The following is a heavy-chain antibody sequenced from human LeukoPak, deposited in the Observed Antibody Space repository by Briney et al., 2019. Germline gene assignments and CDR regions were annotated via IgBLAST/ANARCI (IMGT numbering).Heavy chain of an antibody. J-gene: IGHJ1*01. D-gene: IGHD2-8*01. Sequence: PGGSLRLSCVASGFSFSSYHMSWVRQPPGKGLEWIGEIYHSGSTNYNPSLKSRVTISVDKSKNQFSLKLSSVTAADTAVYYCASHAGLEYFQHWGQGTLVTVSS. CDR3: ASHAGLEYFQH. CDR2: IYHSGST. CDR1: GFSFSSYH. V-gene: IGHV4-4*02.